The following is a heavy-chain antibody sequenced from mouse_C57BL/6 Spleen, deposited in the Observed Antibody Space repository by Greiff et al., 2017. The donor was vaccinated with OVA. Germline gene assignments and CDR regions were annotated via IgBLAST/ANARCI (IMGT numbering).Heavy chain of an antibody. CDR1: GFSFNTYA. V-gene: IGHV10-1*01. J-gene: IGHJ1*03. CDR2: IRSKSNNYAT. D-gene: IGHD4-1*01. Sequence: EVQLQESGGGLVQPKGSLKLSCAASGFSFNTYAMNWVRQAPGKGLEWVARIRSKSNNYATYYADSVKDRFTISRDDSESMLYLQMNNLKTEDTAMYHCVRLTGDWYFDVWGTGTTVTVSS. CDR3: VRLTGDWYFDV.